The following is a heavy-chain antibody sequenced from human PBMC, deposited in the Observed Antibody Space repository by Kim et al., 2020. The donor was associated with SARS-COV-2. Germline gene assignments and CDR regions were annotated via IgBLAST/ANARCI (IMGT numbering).Heavy chain of an antibody. Sequence: SVMGRFTISRDNAKNSLYLQMNRLRAEDTAVYYCARDIDSSGYYSGLFDYWGQGTLVTVSS. J-gene: IGHJ4*02. D-gene: IGHD3-22*01. CDR3: ARDIDSSGYYSGLFDY. V-gene: IGHV3-11*06.